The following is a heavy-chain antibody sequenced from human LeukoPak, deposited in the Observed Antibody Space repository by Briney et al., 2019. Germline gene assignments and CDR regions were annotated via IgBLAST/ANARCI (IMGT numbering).Heavy chain of an antibody. Sequence: GGSLRLSCAVSGFTFSSYAMNWVRQAPGKGLEWVSAISGSGGNTYYADSVKGRFTISRDKSKNTLYLQMNSLRAEDTAVYYCAKGDTTWELPHDYWGQGTLVTVSS. CDR3: AKGDTTWELPHDY. D-gene: IGHD1-26*01. J-gene: IGHJ4*02. CDR1: GFTFSSYA. V-gene: IGHV3-23*01. CDR2: ISGSGGNT.